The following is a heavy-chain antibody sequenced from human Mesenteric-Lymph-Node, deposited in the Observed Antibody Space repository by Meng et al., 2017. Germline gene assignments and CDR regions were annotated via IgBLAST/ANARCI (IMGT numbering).Heavy chain of an antibody. V-gene: IGHV3-48*03. CDR1: GFTFSNYE. J-gene: IGHJ4*01. CDR2: ISGSGSTR. D-gene: IGHD2-15*01. Sequence: GESLKISCAASGFTFSNYEMNWVRQAPGKGLEWVTYISGSGSTRQYADSVKGRFTISRDNAKNSLYLQMNSLRAEDTALYYCSRDGGYCSGGICYSRHYFAYWGHG. CDR3: SRDGGYCSGGICYSRHYFAY.